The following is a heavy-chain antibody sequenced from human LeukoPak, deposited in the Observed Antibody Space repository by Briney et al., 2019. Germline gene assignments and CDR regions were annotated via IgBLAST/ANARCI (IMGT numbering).Heavy chain of an antibody. Sequence: SETLSLTCTVSGGSISSSSYYWGWIRQPPGKGLEWIGSIYYSGSTYYNPSLKSRVTISVDTSKNQFSLKLSSVTAADTAVYYCARSLTLNSGSYYGHIDYWGQGTLVTVSS. D-gene: IGHD1-26*01. CDR2: IYYSGST. V-gene: IGHV4-39*01. J-gene: IGHJ4*02. CDR3: ARSLTLNSGSYYGHIDY. CDR1: GGSISSSSYY.